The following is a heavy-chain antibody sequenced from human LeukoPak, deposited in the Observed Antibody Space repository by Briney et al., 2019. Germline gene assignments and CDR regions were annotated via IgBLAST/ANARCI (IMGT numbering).Heavy chain of an antibody. D-gene: IGHD1-26*01. J-gene: IGHJ6*03. CDR2: INSDGSST. CDR1: GFIFSTYW. CDR3: AKDSASGATFYYYMDV. V-gene: IGHV3-74*01. Sequence: PGGSLRLSCEGSGFIFSTYWMHWVRQAPGKGLVWVSRINSDGSSTVYADSVKGRFTISRDNAKNTLYLQMNSLRAEDTAVYYCAKDSASGATFYYYMDVWGKGTTVTISS.